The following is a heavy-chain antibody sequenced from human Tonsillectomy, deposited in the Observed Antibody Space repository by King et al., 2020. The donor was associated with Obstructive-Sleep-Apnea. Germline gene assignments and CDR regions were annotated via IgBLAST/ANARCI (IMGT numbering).Heavy chain of an antibody. CDR1: GFTVRRYW. D-gene: IGHD4-17*01. J-gene: IGHJ4*02. Sequence: VQLVESGGGLVQPGGSLRVSCAASGFTVRRYWMHWVRQAPGKGRVWVAGIKSEGSSTSYADCVKGRFTIARDNAKNTLYLQMNSRRAEDTAGYYCARELYGDYGVDYWGQGTLVTVSS. CDR2: IKSEGSST. CDR3: ARELYGDYGVDY. V-gene: IGHV3-74*01.